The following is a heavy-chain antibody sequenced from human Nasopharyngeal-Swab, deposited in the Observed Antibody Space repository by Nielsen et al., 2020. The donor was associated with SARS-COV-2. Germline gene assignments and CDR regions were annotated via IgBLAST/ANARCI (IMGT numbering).Heavy chain of an antibody. D-gene: IGHD2-2*01. CDR1: GFTFSSYS. Sequence: VGSLRLSCASSGFTFSSYSMNWVRQAPGKGLEWVSYISSSSSTIYYADSVKGRFTISRDNAKNSLYLQMNSLRAEDTAVYYCARATRPRYCSSTSCFNWFDPWGQGTLVTVSS. J-gene: IGHJ5*02. CDR3: ARATRPRYCSSTSCFNWFDP. CDR2: ISSSSSTI. V-gene: IGHV3-48*01.